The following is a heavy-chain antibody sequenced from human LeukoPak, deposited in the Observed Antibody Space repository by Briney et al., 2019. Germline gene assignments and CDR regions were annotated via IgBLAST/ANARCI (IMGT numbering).Heavy chain of an antibody. V-gene: IGHV1-18*01. Sequence: GASVTVSCKASGYTFTSYGIGWVRQAPGQGLEWMGWISAYNGNTNYAQKLQGRVTMTTDTSTSTAYMELRSLRSDDTAVYYCARRDYYYSSGYFDYWGQGTLVTVSS. J-gene: IGHJ4*02. CDR3: ARRDYYYSSGYFDY. CDR2: ISAYNGNT. D-gene: IGHD3-22*01. CDR1: GYTFTSYG.